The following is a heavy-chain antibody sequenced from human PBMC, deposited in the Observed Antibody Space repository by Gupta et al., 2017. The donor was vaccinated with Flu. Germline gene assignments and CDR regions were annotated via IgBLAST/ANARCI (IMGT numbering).Heavy chain of an antibody. D-gene: IGHD6-13*01. V-gene: IGHV1-8*01. CDR1: GYTFTGYD. CDR2: MNPNSGNT. J-gene: IGHJ5*02. CDR3: AKVGSSWPYVNWFDP. Sequence: QVQLVQSGAEVKEPGASVKVSCKASGYTFTGYDINWVRQATGQGLEWMGWMNPNSGNTGYAQEFQGRVTMTRNTSINTAYMELSSLRSEDTAVYYCAKVGSSWPYVNWFDPWGQGTLVTVSS.